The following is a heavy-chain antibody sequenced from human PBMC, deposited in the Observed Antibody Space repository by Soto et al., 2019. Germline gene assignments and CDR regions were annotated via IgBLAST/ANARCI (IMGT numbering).Heavy chain of an antibody. CDR1: GFTFSSYA. D-gene: IGHD3-9*01. Sequence: EVQLLESGGGLVQPGGSLRLSCAASGFTFSSYAMSWVRQAPGKGLEWVGRIKSKTDGGTTDYAAPVEGRFTISRDDSKNTLHLQMNSLKTEDTAVYYCTTEPYEDTGYENYYYYYAMDVWGQGTTVTVSS. V-gene: IGHV3-15*01. CDR2: IKSKTDGGTT. CDR3: TTEPYEDTGYENYYYYYAMDV. J-gene: IGHJ6*02.